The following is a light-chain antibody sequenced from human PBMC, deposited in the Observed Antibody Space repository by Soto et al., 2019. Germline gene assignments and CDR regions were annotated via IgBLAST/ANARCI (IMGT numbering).Light chain of an antibody. J-gene: IGLJ1*01. CDR2: DVN. CDR3: SSYTYSSTLYV. V-gene: IGLV2-14*01. Sequence: QSALTQPASVSRSPGQSITISCTGTSSHVGGYSYVSWYQQHPGKAPKLMIYDVNNRPSGVSNRFSGSKSGNTASLTISGLQAEDEADYYCSSYTYSSTLYVFGTGTKLTVL. CDR1: SSHVGGYSY.